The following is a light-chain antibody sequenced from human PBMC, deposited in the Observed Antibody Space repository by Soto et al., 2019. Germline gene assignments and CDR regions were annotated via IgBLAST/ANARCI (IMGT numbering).Light chain of an antibody. J-gene: IGKJ5*01. CDR1: QSVSSY. CDR2: SAS. V-gene: IGKV3-15*01. CDR3: QQYDIWPIT. Sequence: EIVLTQSPATLSLSPGERATLSCRASQSVSSYLVWYQQKPGQAPRLLIYSASTRATGTPARFSGSGSGTEFTLTISSLLSEDIAVYYCQQYDIWPITFGQGTRLEIK.